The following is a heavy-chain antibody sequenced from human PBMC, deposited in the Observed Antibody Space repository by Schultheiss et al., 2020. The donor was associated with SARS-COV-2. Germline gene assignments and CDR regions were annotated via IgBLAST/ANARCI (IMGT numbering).Heavy chain of an antibody. CDR2: IYYSGST. V-gene: IGHV4-59*12. CDR3: ARYLEVVVAATGYYYYGMDV. CDR1: GGSISSYN. J-gene: IGHJ6*02. D-gene: IGHD2-15*01. Sequence: SETLSLTCTVSGGSISSYNLTWIRQPPGKGLEWIGYIYYSGSTNYNPSLKSRVTISVDTSKNQFSLKLSSVTAADTAVYYCARYLEVVVAATGYYYYGMDVWGQGTTVTVSS.